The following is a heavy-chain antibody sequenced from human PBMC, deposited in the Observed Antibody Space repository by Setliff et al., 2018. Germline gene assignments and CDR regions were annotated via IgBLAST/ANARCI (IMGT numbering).Heavy chain of an antibody. D-gene: IGHD6-13*01. Sequence: QPGGSLRLSCAASGFTFSRYAMNWVRQTPGKGLEWVSYISASSANIQYADSVRGRFTVSRDNARNSLYLQMNSLRGDDAAVYYCASDPSYASSLYYYLEVWGKGTTVTVS. CDR1: GFTFSRYA. J-gene: IGHJ6*03. CDR2: ISASSANI. CDR3: ASDPSYASSLYYYLEV. V-gene: IGHV3-48*01.